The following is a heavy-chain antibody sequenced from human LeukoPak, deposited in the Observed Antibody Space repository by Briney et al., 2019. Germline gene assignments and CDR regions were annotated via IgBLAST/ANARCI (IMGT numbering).Heavy chain of an antibody. CDR1: GYTSTSYY. Sequence: ASVKFSCTAPGYTSTSYYINWVRQAPGQGLEWMGWISAYNGITNYAQKLQDRVTMTTDTSTSTAYMELRSLTSDDTAVYYCARDSGSDSSNWYGKWLAPWGQGTLVTVSS. V-gene: IGHV1-18*01. D-gene: IGHD6-13*01. CDR2: ISAYNGIT. CDR3: ARDSGSDSSNWYGKWLAP. J-gene: IGHJ5*02.